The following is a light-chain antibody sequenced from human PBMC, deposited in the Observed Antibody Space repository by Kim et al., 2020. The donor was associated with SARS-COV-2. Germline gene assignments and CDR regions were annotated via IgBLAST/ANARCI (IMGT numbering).Light chain of an antibody. V-gene: IGKV1-39*01. J-gene: IGKJ5*01. CDR1: QSISSY. CDR2: AAS. CDR3: QQSYSTHSIT. Sequence: DIQMTQSPSSLSASVGDRVTITCRASQSISSYLNWYQQKPGKAPKLLIYAASSLQSGVPSRFSGSGSGTDFTLTISSLQPEDFANYYCQQSYSTHSITFGQGTRLEIK.